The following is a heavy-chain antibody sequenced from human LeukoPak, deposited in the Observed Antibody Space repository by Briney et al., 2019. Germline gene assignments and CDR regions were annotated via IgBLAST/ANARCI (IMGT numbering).Heavy chain of an antibody. J-gene: IGHJ3*02. CDR1: GDSISSYY. Sequence: SETLSLTCTVSGDSISSYYWSWIRQPPGKGLEWIGYINHSGNTNYNPSLKSRVTISVDTSNQFSLKLSSVTAADTAVYYCARDSGVHAFDIWGQGTMVTVSS. CDR3: ARDSGVHAFDI. CDR2: INHSGNT. V-gene: IGHV4-59*12.